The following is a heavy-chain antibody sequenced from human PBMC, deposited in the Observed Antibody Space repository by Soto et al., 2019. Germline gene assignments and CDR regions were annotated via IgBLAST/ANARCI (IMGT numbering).Heavy chain of an antibody. V-gene: IGHV3-74*01. CDR1: GFTFSSYW. D-gene: IGHD2-15*01. CDR2: INSDGSST. J-gene: IGHJ4*02. Sequence: EVQLVEAGGGLGQPGGSLRLSCAASGFTFSSYWMHWVRQAPGKGLVWVSRINSDGSSTGYADSVMGRFTISRDNAKNTLYLQMNSLRAEATAVYYCARDQGYCSGGSCYVAGYWGQGTLVTVSS. CDR3: ARDQGYCSGGSCYVAGY.